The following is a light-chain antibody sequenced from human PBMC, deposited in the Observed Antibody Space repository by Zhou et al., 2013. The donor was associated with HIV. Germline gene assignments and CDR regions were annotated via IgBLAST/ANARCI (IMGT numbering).Light chain of an antibody. CDR2: DAS. CDR3: QHRSNWPLT. V-gene: IGKV3-11*01. Sequence: EIVLTQSPDTLSLSPGERATLSCRASQSVSSYLAWYQQKPGQAPRLLIYDASNRATGIPARFSGSGSGTDFILTISSLEPEDFAVYYCQHRSNWPLTFGGGTKVEIK. J-gene: IGKJ4*01. CDR1: QSVSSY.